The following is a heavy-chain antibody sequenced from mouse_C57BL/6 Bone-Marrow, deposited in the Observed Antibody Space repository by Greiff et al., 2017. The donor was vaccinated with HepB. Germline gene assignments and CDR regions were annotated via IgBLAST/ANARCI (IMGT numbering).Heavy chain of an antibody. D-gene: IGHD1-1*01. V-gene: IGHV1-50*01. CDR1: GYTFTSYW. Sequence: VQLQQPGAELVKPGASVKLSCKASGYTFTSYWMQWVKQRPGQGLGWIGEIDPSDSYTNYNQKFKGKATLTVDTSSSTAYMQLSSLTSEDSAVYYCARGDYYGSSYYWYFDVWGTGTTVTVSS. CDR2: IDPSDSYT. CDR3: ARGDYYGSSYYWYFDV. J-gene: IGHJ1*03.